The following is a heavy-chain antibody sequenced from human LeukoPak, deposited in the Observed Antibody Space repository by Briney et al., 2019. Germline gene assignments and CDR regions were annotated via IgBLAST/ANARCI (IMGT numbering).Heavy chain of an antibody. V-gene: IGHV1-3*01. CDR2: INPGNGKT. J-gene: IGHJ5*02. CDR1: GYTFTSYA. Sequence: GASVKVSCKASGYTFTSYAMHWVRQAPGQRLEWMGWINPGNGKTKYSQKFQGRVTITRDTSASTAYMELSSLRSEDSAVYYCARDPDNRGYDYDWFDPWGQGTLVTVSS. D-gene: IGHD5-12*01. CDR3: ARDPDNRGYDYDWFDP.